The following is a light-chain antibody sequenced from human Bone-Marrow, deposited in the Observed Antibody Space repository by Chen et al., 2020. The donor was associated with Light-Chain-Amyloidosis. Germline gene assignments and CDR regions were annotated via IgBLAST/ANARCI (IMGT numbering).Light chain of an antibody. Sequence: DIVMTQSPGTLSLSPGEGANLSCRASQTISSNYLTWYQQKFGQAPRLLIYGSSSRATGIPDRFTGSGSGTDFTLTINRLEPEDFAMDYCQQYGTSPLTFGGGTKVEIK. CDR1: QTISSNY. J-gene: IGKJ4*01. CDR2: GSS. CDR3: QQYGTSPLT. V-gene: IGKV3-20*01.